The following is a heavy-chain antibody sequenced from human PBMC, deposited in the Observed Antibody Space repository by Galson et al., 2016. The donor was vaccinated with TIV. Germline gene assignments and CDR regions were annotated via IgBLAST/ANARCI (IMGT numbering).Heavy chain of an antibody. Sequence: SVKVSCKVSGDSHSDLSMHWVRQAPGKGLEWMAGFDPEQHKKIYAQKLEGRVTLTDDTSTDTAFLELSSLSFEDTAVYYCASVAWFPGLSLDNWGQGTLVIVSS. CDR3: ASVAWFPGLSLDN. D-gene: IGHD2/OR15-2a*01. V-gene: IGHV1-24*01. J-gene: IGHJ4*02. CDR2: FDPEQHKK. CDR1: GDSHSDLS.